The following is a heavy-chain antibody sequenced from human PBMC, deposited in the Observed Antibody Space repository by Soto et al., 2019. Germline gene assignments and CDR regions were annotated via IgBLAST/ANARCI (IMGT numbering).Heavy chain of an antibody. CDR3: ASLWGFDPTDAFDI. Sequence: QVQLVESGGGVVQPGRSLRLSCAASGFTFSSYGMHWVRQAPGKGLERVAVIWYDGSNKYYADSVKGRFTISRDNSKNTLYLQMNSLRAEDTAVYYCASLWGFDPTDAFDIWGQGTMVTVSS. J-gene: IGHJ3*02. CDR2: IWYDGSNK. V-gene: IGHV3-33*01. CDR1: GFTFSSYG. D-gene: IGHD7-27*01.